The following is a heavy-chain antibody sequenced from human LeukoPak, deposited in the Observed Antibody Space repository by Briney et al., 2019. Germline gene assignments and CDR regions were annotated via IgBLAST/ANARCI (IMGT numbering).Heavy chain of an antibody. CDR2: INSDGSST. CDR3: ASPALGYCSSTSCSRQTYYYYGMDV. V-gene: IGHV3-74*01. CDR1: GFTFSSYW. Sequence: GGSLRLSCAASGFTFSSYWMHWVRQAPGKGLVWVSRINSDGSSTSYADSVKGRFTISRDNAKNTLHLQMNSLRAEDTAVYYCASPALGYCSSTSCSRQTYYYYGMDVWGQGTTVTVSS. D-gene: IGHD2-2*01. J-gene: IGHJ6*02.